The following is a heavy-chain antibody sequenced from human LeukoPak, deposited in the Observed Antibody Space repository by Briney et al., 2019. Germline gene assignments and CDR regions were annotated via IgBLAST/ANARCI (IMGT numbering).Heavy chain of an antibody. V-gene: IGHV4-4*07. D-gene: IGHD5-18*01. CDR2: IYTTGHA. CDR1: TGSINSYY. J-gene: IGHJ4*02. Sequence: SETLSLTCTVSTGSINSYYWGWVRQPAGRGLEWIGRIYTTGHADYDPSLQSRVTMLVDTSQKQFSLNLKSVTAADTATYFCARHGYTASHFFLDYWSQGTPVTVSS. CDR3: ARHGYTASHFFLDY.